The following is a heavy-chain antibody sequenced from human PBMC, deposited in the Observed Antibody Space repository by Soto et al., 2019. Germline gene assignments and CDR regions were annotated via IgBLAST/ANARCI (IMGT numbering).Heavy chain of an antibody. CDR1: GGTFSSYA. J-gene: IGHJ4*02. Sequence: QVQLVQSGAEVKKAGSSVKVSCKASGGTFSSYAISWVRQAPGQGLEWMGGIIPIFGTANYAQKFQGRVMIKADESTSTAYMELSRLRSEDTAVYYCARDQGSGWYGRWDYWGQGTLVTVSS. CDR2: IIPIFGTA. D-gene: IGHD6-19*01. V-gene: IGHV1-69*01. CDR3: ARDQGSGWYGRWDY.